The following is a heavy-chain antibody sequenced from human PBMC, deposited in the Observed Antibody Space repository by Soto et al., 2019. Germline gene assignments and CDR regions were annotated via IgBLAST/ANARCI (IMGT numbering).Heavy chain of an antibody. D-gene: IGHD6-6*01. V-gene: IGHV3-23*01. CDR3: AKSQQLVFIGSDY. CDR1: GFTFSSYA. CDR2: ISGSGGST. Sequence: EVQLLESGGGLVQPGGSLRLSCAASGFTFSSYAMSWVRQAPGKGLEWVSAISGSGGSTYYADSVKGRFTISRDNSKNTLYLQRNSLRAEDTAVYYCAKSQQLVFIGSDYWGQGTLVTVSS. J-gene: IGHJ4*02.